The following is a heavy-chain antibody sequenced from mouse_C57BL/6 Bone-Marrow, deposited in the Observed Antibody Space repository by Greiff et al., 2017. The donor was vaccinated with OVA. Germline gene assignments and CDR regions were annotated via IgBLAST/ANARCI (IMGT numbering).Heavy chain of an antibody. J-gene: IGHJ4*01. CDR2: IYPGSGST. V-gene: IGHV1-55*01. D-gene: IGHD1-1*01. CDR3: ARSDYYGRGPYYAMDY. Sequence: VQLQQSGAELVKPGASVKMSCKASGYTFTSYWITWVKQRPGQGLEWIGDIYPGSGSTNYNEKFKSKATLTVDTSSSTAYMQLSSLTSEDSAVYYCARSDYYGRGPYYAMDYWGQGTSVTVSS. CDR1: GYTFTSYW.